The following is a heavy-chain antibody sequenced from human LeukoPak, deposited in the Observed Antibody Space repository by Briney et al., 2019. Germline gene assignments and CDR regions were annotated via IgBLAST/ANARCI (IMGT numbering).Heavy chain of an antibody. CDR2: INPRGGST. J-gene: IGHJ4*02. CDR1: GYTFTGYY. V-gene: IGHV1-46*01. Sequence: ASVKHSCKASGYTFTGYYMHWVREAPGQGLEWMGIINPRGGSTDYAQKFQDRITMTSDTSTSTVYMELKSLTSEDTAVYFCARVGTTGATADNWGQGTLVTVSS. D-gene: IGHD4-11*01. CDR3: ARVGTTGATADN.